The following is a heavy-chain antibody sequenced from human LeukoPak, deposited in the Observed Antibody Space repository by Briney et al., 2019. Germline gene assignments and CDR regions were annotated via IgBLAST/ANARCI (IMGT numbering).Heavy chain of an antibody. CDR3: ARLIAVAGNGFDY. J-gene: IGHJ4*02. CDR2: ICSSSSYI. D-gene: IGHD6-19*01. Sequence: AGSLRLSCAVSGFTFSSYSLYWVCLAPRQGQGLDSSICSSSSYIYYEDSVKGRFTISRDNAKNSLYLQRNSLRAEDTAVYYCARLIAVAGNGFDYWGQGTLVTVSS. V-gene: IGHV3-21*01. CDR1: GFTFSSYS.